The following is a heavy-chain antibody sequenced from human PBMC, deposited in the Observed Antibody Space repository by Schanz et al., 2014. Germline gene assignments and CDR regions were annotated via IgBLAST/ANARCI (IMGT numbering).Heavy chain of an antibody. CDR2: ITDSGGST. J-gene: IGHJ3*02. CDR3: AKVGPYSGSLGAFDI. V-gene: IGHV3-23*01. Sequence: EVQLLESGGGLVQPGGSLRLSCAASGFTFSSYAMSGVRRAPGKGLEWVSAITDSGGSTYYADSVKGRFTISRDNSKNTLYLQMNSLRAEDSAVYYCAKVGPYSGSLGAFDIWGQGTMVTVSS. CDR1: GFTFSSYA. D-gene: IGHD1-26*01.